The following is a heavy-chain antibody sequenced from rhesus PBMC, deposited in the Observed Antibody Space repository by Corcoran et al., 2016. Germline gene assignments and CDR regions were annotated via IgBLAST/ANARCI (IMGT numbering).Heavy chain of an antibody. CDR1: GGSISDSYY. J-gene: IGHJ4*01. D-gene: IGHD5-24*01. CDR2: IYGSGGST. CDR3: ARDGYSLNY. V-gene: IGHV4-160*01. Sequence: QVQLQESGPGLVKPSETLSLTCTVSGGSISDSYYWSWIRPPPGKGLEWMGRIYGSGGSTNYNPSLKSRVTISRDTSKNQFSLKLSSVTAADTAVYYCARDGYSLNYWGQGVLVTVSS.